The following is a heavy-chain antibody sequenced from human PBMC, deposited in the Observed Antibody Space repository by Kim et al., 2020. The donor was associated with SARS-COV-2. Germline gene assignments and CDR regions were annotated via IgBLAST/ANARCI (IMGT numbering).Heavy chain of an antibody. J-gene: IGHJ4*02. V-gene: IGHV3-15*01. D-gene: IGHD3-10*02. Sequence: GGSLRLSCAASGFSFKNAWMTWVRQVPGKGLEWVGRIKSKSDRETADYAAPVKGRFTMSRDDSNNMFYLQMESLKTEDGAVYYCTTETRDVRGVMKYDYWGQGTPGHRLL. CDR3: TTETRDVRGVMKYDY. CDR2: IKSKSDRETA. CDR1: GFSFKNAW.